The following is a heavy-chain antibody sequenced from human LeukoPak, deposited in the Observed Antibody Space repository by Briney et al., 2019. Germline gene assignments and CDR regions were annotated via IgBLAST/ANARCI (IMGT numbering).Heavy chain of an antibody. CDR1: GFSLSSYW. V-gene: IGHV3-7*03. Sequence: GGSLRLSCAASGFSLSSYWMSWVRQAPGKGLEWVAKIKEDGSEKYYVDSVKGRFTISRDNAKNSLYLQMNSLRAEDTALYYCAKDGYYGDKNYYFGYWGQGTLVTVSS. CDR3: AKDGYYGDKNYYFGY. J-gene: IGHJ4*02. CDR2: IKEDGSEK. D-gene: IGHD4-17*01.